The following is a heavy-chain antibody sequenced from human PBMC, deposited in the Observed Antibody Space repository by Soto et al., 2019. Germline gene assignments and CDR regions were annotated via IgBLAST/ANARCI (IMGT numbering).Heavy chain of an antibody. V-gene: IGHV1-69*13. D-gene: IGHD5-18*01. CDR3: ATNVDTAMVGDSPYGMDV. CDR2: IIPIFGTA. J-gene: IGHJ6*02. Sequence: ASVKVSCKASGGTFSSYAISWVRQAPGQGLEWMGGIIPIFGTANYAQKFQGRVTITADESTSTAYMELSSLRSEDTAVYYCATNVDTAMVGDSPYGMDVWGQGTTVTVSS. CDR1: GGTFSSYA.